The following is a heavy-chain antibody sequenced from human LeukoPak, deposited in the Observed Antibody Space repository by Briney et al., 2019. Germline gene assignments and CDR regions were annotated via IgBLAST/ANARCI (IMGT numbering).Heavy chain of an antibody. CDR1: GGSISSGGYY. V-gene: IGHV4-31*03. CDR3: ARQTNKRKRADDAFDI. J-gene: IGHJ3*02. CDR2: IYYSGST. Sequence: PSQTLSLTCTVSGGSISSGGYYWSWIRQHPGKGLEWIGYIYYSGSTYYNPSLKSRVTISVDTSKNQFSLKLSSVTAADTAVYYCARQTNKRKRADDAFDIWGQGTMVTVSS. D-gene: IGHD1-1*01.